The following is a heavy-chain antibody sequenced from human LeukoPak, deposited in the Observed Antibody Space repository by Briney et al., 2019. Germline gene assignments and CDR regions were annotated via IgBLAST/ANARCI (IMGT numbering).Heavy chain of an antibody. V-gene: IGHV4-30-4*08. D-gene: IGHD5-24*01. Sequence: PSETLSLTCTVSGGSLSSGDYYWGWTRQPPGKGLEWIGYIYYSGSTYYNPSLKSRVTVSVDTPKNQFSLKLSSVTAADTAVYYCARFQSKMGSDAFDIWGQGTMVTVSS. CDR3: ARFQSKMGSDAFDI. CDR1: GGSLSSGDYY. CDR2: IYYSGST. J-gene: IGHJ3*02.